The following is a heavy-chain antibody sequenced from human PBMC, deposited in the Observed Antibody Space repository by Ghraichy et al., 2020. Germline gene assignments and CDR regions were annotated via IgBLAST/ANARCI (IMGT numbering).Heavy chain of an antibody. CDR1: GFTFSDYW. V-gene: IGHV3-7*03. J-gene: IGHJ4*02. Sequence: GGSLRLSCTASGFTFSDYWNTWVRQAPGKGLEWVANIKEDGSAKYYVDSVKGRFTISRDNAKNSLYLQMNSLRAEDTAVYFCARDPLRRFDYWGRGTLVTVSS. D-gene: IGHD5/OR15-5a*01. CDR3: ARDPLRRFDY. CDR2: IKEDGSAK.